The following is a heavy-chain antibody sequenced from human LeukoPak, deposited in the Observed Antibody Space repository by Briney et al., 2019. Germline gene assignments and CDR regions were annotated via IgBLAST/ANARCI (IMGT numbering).Heavy chain of an antibody. CDR1: GYTFTSYG. J-gene: IGHJ3*02. Sequence: ASVKVSCKASGYTFTSYGISWVRQAPGQGLEWMGWISAYNGNTNYAQKLQGRVTTTTDTSTSTTYMELRSLRSDDTAVYYCARGQYVLLWFGDDMGAFDIWGQGTMVTVSS. V-gene: IGHV1-18*01. CDR2: ISAYNGNT. CDR3: ARGQYVLLWFGDDMGAFDI. D-gene: IGHD3-10*01.